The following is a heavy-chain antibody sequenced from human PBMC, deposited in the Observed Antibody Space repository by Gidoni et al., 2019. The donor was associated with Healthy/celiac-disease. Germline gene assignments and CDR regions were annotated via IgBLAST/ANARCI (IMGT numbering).Heavy chain of an antibody. D-gene: IGHD2-21*01. J-gene: IGHJ6*02. Sequence: QVQLQESGPGLVKPSQTLSLTCTVSGGSISSGGYYWSWIRQHPGKGLEWIGYIYYRGSTYYNPSLKSRVTIAVDTSKNQFSLKLSSVTAADTAVYYCARWHCGGDCYQYYYYGMDVWGQGTTVTVSS. CDR2: IYYRGST. CDR3: ARWHCGGDCYQYYYYGMDV. V-gene: IGHV4-31*03. CDR1: GGSISSGGYY.